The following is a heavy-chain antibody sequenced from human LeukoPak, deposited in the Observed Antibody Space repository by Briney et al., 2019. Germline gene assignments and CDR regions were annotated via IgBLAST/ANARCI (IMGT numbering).Heavy chain of an antibody. J-gene: IGHJ4*02. Sequence: SETLSLTCAVYGGSFSGYYWSWIRQPPGRGLEWIGEINHSGSTNYNPSLKSRVTISVDTSKNQFSLKLSSVTAADTAVYYCARGRSTELLRYFDWFVYYFDYWGQGTLVTVSS. CDR1: GGSFSGYY. V-gene: IGHV4-34*01. CDR3: ARGRSTELLRYFDWFVYYFDY. CDR2: INHSGST. D-gene: IGHD3-9*01.